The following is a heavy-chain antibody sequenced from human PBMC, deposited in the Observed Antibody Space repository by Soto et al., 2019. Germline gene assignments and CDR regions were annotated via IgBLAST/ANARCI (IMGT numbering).Heavy chain of an antibody. CDR3: ARGVVTEDVKGSYRYVGNYYFDY. D-gene: IGHD3-16*02. V-gene: IGHV4-34*01. CDR2: INHSGST. CDR1: GGSFSGYY. J-gene: IGHJ4*02. Sequence: PSETLSLTCAVYGGSFSGYYWSWIRQPPGKGLEWIGEINHSGSTNYNPSLKSRVTISVDTSKNQFSLKLSSVTAADTAVYYCARGVVTEDVKGSYRYVGNYYFDYWGQGTLVTVAS.